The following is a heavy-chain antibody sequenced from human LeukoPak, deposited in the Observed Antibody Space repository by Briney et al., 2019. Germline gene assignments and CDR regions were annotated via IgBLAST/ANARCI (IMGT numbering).Heavy chain of an antibody. D-gene: IGHD6-13*01. V-gene: IGHV3-7*01. CDR2: IKQDGSEK. Sequence: GGSLRLSCAASGFTFSSYAMSWVRQAPGKGLEWVANIKQDGSEKYYVDSVKGRFTISRDNAKNSLYLQMNSLRAEDTAVYYCARADHSSSWYGYFDYWGQGTLVTVSS. CDR3: ARADHSSSWYGYFDY. CDR1: GFTFSSYA. J-gene: IGHJ4*02.